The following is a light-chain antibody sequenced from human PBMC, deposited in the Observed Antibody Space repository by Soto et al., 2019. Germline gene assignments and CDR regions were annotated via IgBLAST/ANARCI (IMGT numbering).Light chain of an antibody. CDR1: QSISDT. V-gene: IGKV3-15*01. J-gene: IGKJ4*01. Sequence: EIVMTQSPATLSVSPGGRATLSCRASQSISDTLAWYQQKPGQAPRLLIHGASTRAPGFPARFSGSGSGTDFTLTISRLEPEDFAVYYCQQYGSSPLTFGGGTKVHIK. CDR2: GAS. CDR3: QQYGSSPLT.